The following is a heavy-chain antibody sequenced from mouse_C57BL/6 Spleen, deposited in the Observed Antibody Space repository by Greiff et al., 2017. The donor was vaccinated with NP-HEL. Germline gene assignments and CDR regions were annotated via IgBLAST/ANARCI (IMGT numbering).Heavy chain of an antibody. CDR1: GYAFSSSW. V-gene: IGHV1-82*01. CDR2: IYPGDGDT. D-gene: IGHD2-3*01. J-gene: IGHJ3*01. Sequence: QVHVKQSGPELVKPGASVKISCKASGYAFSSSWMNWVKQRPGKGLEWIGRIYPGDGDTNYNGKFKGKATLTADKSSSTAYMQLSSLTSEDSAVYFCASASYDPDWFAYWGQGTLVTVSA. CDR3: ASASYDPDWFAY.